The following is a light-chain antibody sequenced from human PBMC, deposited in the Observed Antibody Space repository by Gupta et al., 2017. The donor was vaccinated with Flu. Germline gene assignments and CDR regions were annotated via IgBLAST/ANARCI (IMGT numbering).Light chain of an antibody. Sequence: IVMTQTPLSLSVTPGQSASISCKSSQSLPYVDGKTYVSWYRQKAGQPPQLLIYEVSNRFSGVPDRFSGSGSGTEFTLKISRVEADDVGVYSCMQAMHRRTCGQGTKVEIK. CDR1: QSLPYVDGKTY. V-gene: IGKV2-29*03. CDR2: EVS. CDR3: MQAMHRRT. J-gene: IGKJ1*01.